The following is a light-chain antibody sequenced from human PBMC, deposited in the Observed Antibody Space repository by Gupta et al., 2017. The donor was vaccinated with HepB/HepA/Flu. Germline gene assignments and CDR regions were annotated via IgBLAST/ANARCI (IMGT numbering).Light chain of an antibody. CDR1: QSLLHSNGYNY. CDR3: RQSLQAPLT. CDR2: LGS. V-gene: IGKV2-28*01. J-gene: IGKJ4*01. Sequence: DIVMTQSPLSLPVTPGEPASISCRSSQSLLHSNGYNYLDWYLQKPGQSPQLLLYLGSERASGVPDRFSGSGSGTDCTLKISRVEAEDGGVYYCRQSLQAPLTFGGGTKVEIK.